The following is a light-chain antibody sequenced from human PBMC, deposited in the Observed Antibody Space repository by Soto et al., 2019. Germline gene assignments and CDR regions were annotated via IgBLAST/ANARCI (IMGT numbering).Light chain of an antibody. CDR3: QQCGSSPWT. CDR1: QSVSSYY. Sequence: EIVLTQSPGTLSLSPGERATLSCRASQSVSSYYLAWYQQKPGQAPRLLIYAASSRATGIPDRFSGGGSGTDFTLTSSRLEPEEFAVYYCQQCGSSPWTFGQGNKVEIK. CDR2: AAS. J-gene: IGKJ1*01. V-gene: IGKV3-20*01.